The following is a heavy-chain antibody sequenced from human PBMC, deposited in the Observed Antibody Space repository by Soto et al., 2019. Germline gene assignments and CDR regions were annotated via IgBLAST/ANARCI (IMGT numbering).Heavy chain of an antibody. V-gene: IGHV1-69*01. CDR3: AREGDIVATIPGYYGMDV. CDR1: GGTFSSYA. J-gene: IGHJ6*02. Sequence: QVPLVQSGAEVKKPGSSVKVSCKASGGTFSSYAISWVRQAPGQGLEWMGGIIPIFGTANYAQKFQGRVTITADESTSTAYMELSSLRSEDTAVYYCAREGDIVATIPGYYGMDVWGQGTTVTVSS. D-gene: IGHD5-12*01. CDR2: IIPIFGTA.